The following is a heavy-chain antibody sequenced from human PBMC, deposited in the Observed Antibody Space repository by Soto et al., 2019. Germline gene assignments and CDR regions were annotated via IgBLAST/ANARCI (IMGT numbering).Heavy chain of an antibody. D-gene: IGHD5-18*01. J-gene: IGHJ3*02. V-gene: IGHV1-58*01. CDR3: AAGGGYSYGSLAFDI. CDR1: GFTFTSSA. CDR2: IVVGSGNT. Sequence: MQLVQSGPEVKKPGTSVKVSCKASGFTFTSSAVQWVRQARGQRLEWIGWIVVGSGNTNYAQKFQERVTITRDMSTSTAYMELSSLRSEDTAVYYCAAGGGYSYGSLAFDIWGQGTMVTVSS.